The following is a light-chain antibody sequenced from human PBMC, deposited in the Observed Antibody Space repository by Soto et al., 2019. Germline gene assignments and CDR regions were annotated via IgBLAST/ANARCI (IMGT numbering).Light chain of an antibody. J-gene: IGKJ3*01. CDR3: LQHHAFPFT. CDR2: TIS. CDR1: QDIRIS. V-gene: IGKV1-17*01. Sequence: DIQMTHSPSSLSASVGDRVTITCRASQDIRISLDWFQQKPGTAPKRLIYTISKLQSGVPSRFSGGGSGTEFTLTISSLQPEDSATYYCLQHHAFPFTFGPGTKVDL.